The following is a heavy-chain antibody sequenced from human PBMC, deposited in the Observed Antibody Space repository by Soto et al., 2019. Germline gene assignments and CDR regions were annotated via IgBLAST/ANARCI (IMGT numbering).Heavy chain of an antibody. CDR3: AKVIAAHPQRLRGRPV. Sequence: EVQLVESGGGLVQPGRSLRLSCAASGFTFDDYAMHWVRQAPGKGLEWVSGISWNSGSIGYADSVKGRFTISRDNAKNSLYHKMNSLRAEDRAWYYCAKVIAAHPQRLRGRPVWGKGTTITVSS. J-gene: IGHJ6*04. D-gene: IGHD4-17*01. V-gene: IGHV3-9*01. CDR2: ISWNSGSI. CDR1: GFTFDDYA.